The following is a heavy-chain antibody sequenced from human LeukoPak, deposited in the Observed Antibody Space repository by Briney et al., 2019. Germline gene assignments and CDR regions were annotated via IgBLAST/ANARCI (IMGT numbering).Heavy chain of an antibody. CDR2: ISAYNGNT. Sequence: ASVKVSCKASGYTFTSYGISWVRQAPGQGLEWMGWISAYNGNTNYAQKLQGRVTMTTDTSTGTAYMELRSLRSDDTAVYYCAREAQVVPAAMFDYWGQGTLVTVSS. CDR3: AREAQVVPAAMFDY. V-gene: IGHV1-18*01. CDR1: GYTFTSYG. J-gene: IGHJ4*02. D-gene: IGHD2-2*01.